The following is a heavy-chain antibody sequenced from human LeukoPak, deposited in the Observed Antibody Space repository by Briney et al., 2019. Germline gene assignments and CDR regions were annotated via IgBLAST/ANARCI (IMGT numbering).Heavy chain of an antibody. Sequence: GGSLRLSCASSGLSLSSYAMHWVRQAPGKGLEWVAVISYDGTEKYYGDSVKGRFTISRDNSKNTLYLQMNSLRAEDTALYYCARDGHGVPLDYWGQGTLVTVSP. V-gene: IGHV3-30-3*01. D-gene: IGHD4-17*01. CDR1: GLSLSSYA. J-gene: IGHJ4*02. CDR3: ARDGHGVPLDY. CDR2: ISYDGTEK.